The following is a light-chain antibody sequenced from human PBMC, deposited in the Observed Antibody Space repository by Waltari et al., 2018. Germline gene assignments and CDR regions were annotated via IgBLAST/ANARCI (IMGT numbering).Light chain of an antibody. CDR3: QVWDSRSDQYV. J-gene: IGLJ1*01. V-gene: IGLV3-21*04. CDR2: DDT. CDR1: NIGSQS. Sequence: QPPSVSVAPGKTARITCGGKNIGSQSVHWYQQKPGQAPVLVIFDDTERPSGIPERISGSDSGKTATLTISSVEAGDEADYYCQVWDSRSDQYVFGPGTKVTVL.